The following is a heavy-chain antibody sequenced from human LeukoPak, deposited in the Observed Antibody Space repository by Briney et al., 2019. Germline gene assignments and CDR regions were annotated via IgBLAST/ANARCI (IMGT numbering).Heavy chain of an antibody. CDR3: ARAAD. V-gene: IGHV1-69*05. Sequence: GASVKVSCKASGYTFPNYGINWVRQAPGQGLEWMGRIIPIFGTANYAQKFQGRVTITTDESTSTAYMELSSLRSEGTAVYYCARAADWGQGTLVTVSS. CDR1: GYTFPNYG. CDR2: IIPIFGTA. J-gene: IGHJ4*02.